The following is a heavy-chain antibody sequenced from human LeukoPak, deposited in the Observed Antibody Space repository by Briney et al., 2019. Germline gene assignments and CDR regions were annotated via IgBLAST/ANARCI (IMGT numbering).Heavy chain of an antibody. J-gene: IGHJ4*02. D-gene: IGHD3-22*01. V-gene: IGHV3-33*01. Sequence: PGGSLRLSCAASGFTFSSYGMHWVRQAPGKGLEWVAVIWCDGSNKYYADSVKGRFTISRDNSKNTLYLQMNSLRAEDTAVYYCARDKAPYYYDSSGYYPAGYWGQGTLVTVSS. CDR1: GFTFSSYG. CDR3: ARDKAPYYYDSSGYYPAGY. CDR2: IWCDGSNK.